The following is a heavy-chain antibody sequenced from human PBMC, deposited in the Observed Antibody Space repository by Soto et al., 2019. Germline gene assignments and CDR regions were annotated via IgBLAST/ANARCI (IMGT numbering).Heavy chain of an antibody. CDR3: ARSNGIAAAGPPFDY. J-gene: IGHJ4*02. CDR1: GYTFTSYG. V-gene: IGHV1-18*01. Sequence: VKVSCKAAGYTFTSYGFSWVRQAPGQGLEWMGWISTYNGDTHYAQNLQGRVTMTTDTSTSTAYMELRSLRSNDTAVYYCARSNGIAAAGPPFDYWGQGTLVTVSS. CDR2: ISTYNGDT. D-gene: IGHD6-13*01.